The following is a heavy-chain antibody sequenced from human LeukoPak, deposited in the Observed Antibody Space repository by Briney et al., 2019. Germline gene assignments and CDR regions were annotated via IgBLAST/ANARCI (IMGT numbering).Heavy chain of an antibody. CDR2: IKQDGSEK. J-gene: IGHJ4*02. CDR3: ARNRASLDY. V-gene: IGHV3-7*04. Sequence: GGSLRLSCAASEFTLSTYWMSWVRQAPGKGLEWVAYIKQDGSEKNYVDSVKGRFTISRDNAKNSLYLQMNSLRAEDTAVYYCARNRASLDYWGQGDLVTVSS. D-gene: IGHD2/OR15-2a*01. CDR1: EFTLSTYW.